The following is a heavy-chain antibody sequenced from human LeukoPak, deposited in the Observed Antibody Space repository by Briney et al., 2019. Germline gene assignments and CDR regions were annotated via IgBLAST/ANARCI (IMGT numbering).Heavy chain of an antibody. J-gene: IGHJ4*02. Sequence: GGSLRLSCAASGFTVSSNYMSWVRQAPGKGLEWVSVIYSGGSTYYADSVKGRFTISRDNSKNTLYLQMNSLRAEDTAVYYRASAIVGATIFDYWGQGTLVTVSS. CDR3: ASAIVGATIFDY. V-gene: IGHV3-66*02. D-gene: IGHD1-26*01. CDR1: GFTVSSNY. CDR2: IYSGGST.